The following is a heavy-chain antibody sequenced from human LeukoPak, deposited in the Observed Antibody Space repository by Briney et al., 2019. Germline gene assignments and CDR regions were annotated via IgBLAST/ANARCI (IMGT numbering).Heavy chain of an antibody. J-gene: IGHJ5*02. V-gene: IGHV1-18*01. D-gene: IGHD3-16*01. CDR1: GYTFTSYG. Sequence: ASVKVSCKASGYTFTSYGISWVRQAPGQGLEWMGWISAYNGNTNYAQKLQGRVTMTTDTSTSTAYMELRSLRSDDTAVYYCARDGNNMITFGGSWFDPWGQGTLVTVSS. CDR2: ISAYNGNT. CDR3: ARDGNNMITFGGSWFDP.